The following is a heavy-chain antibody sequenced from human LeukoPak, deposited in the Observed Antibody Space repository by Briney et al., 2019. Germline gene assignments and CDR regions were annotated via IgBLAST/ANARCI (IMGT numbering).Heavy chain of an antibody. J-gene: IGHJ4*02. CDR1: GFTFRKYW. CDR2: IHPEGNEK. Sequence: GGSLRLSCAASGFTFRKYWMSWVRQAPGRGLEWVTNIHPEGNEKYHVGSVEGRFVISRDNTKNLLFLQMSGLRVEDTALYYCARGDAFSGDHWGQGTLVTVSS. V-gene: IGHV3-7*04. CDR3: ARGDAFSGDH.